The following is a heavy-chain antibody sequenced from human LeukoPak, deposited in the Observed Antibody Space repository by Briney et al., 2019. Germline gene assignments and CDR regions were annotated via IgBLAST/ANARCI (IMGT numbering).Heavy chain of an antibody. Sequence: GGSLRLSCAASGFTFSSYWMSWVRQAPRKGLEWVANIKQDGSEKYYVDSVKGRFTISRDNAKNSLYLQMNSLRAEDTAVYYCARDGESYGVYATVAYWYFDLWGRGTLVTVSS. D-gene: IGHD4-17*01. CDR1: GFTFSSYW. CDR3: ARDGESYGVYATVAYWYFDL. J-gene: IGHJ2*01. V-gene: IGHV3-7*01. CDR2: IKQDGSEK.